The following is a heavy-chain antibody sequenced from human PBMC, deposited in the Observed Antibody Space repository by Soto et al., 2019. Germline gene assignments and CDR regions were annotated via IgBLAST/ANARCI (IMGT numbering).Heavy chain of an antibody. V-gene: IGHV2-5*02. CDR1: GFSLSTSGVG. Sequence: QITLNESGPTLVKPTQTLTLTCTFSGFSLSTSGVGVGWIRQPPGKALEWLALIYWDDDKRYSPSLKSRLTINKDTSKNPVVLTMTNMDPVDTAIYYCSRRIRISTPRGGTQYYFDYWGQGTLVTVSS. CDR2: IYWDDDK. CDR3: SRRIRISTPRGGTQYYFDY. D-gene: IGHD3-10*01. J-gene: IGHJ4*02.